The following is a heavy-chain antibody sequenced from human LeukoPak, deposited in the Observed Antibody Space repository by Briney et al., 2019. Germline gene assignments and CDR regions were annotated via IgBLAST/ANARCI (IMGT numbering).Heavy chain of an antibody. CDR3: ARDYCGGDCFPDY. Sequence: ASVKVSCTASGYTFTVYYVHWVRQAPGQGLEWMGRINPNSGDTNYAQKFQGRVTMTRDTSISTAYMGLSRLRSDDTAVYYCARDYCGGDCFPDYWGQGTLVTVSS. CDR2: INPNSGDT. CDR1: GYTFTVYY. J-gene: IGHJ4*02. D-gene: IGHD2-21*02. V-gene: IGHV1-2*06.